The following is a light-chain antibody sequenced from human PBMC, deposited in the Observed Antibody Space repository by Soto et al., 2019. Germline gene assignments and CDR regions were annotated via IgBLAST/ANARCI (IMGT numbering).Light chain of an antibody. V-gene: IGKV3D-15*01. CDR2: GAS. J-gene: IGKJ5*01. Sequence: DIVVTQSPSTLSVPPGERATLSCRASQSVSSNLAWYQQNPGQAPSLLTYGASTRATGIPARFSGSGSGTEFTLTISSLQSEDFAVYYCQQYNNWPITFGQGTRLE. CDR1: QSVSSN. CDR3: QQYNNWPIT.